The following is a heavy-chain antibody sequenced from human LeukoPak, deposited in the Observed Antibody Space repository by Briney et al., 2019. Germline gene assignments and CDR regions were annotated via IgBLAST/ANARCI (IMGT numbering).Heavy chain of an antibody. J-gene: IGHJ4*02. CDR1: GASISGYF. V-gene: IGHV4-4*07. Sequence: SETLSLTCTVAGASISGYFWGWVRQPAGKGLEWIGRIYSSGTNNYNPSLKSRVTLSLDTSKNHFSLNLTSVTAADTAVYYCAREPTSGREPTSGRPLDYWGQGTLVTVSS. CDR3: AREPTSGREPTSGRPLDY. CDR2: IYSSGTN. D-gene: IGHD5-12*01.